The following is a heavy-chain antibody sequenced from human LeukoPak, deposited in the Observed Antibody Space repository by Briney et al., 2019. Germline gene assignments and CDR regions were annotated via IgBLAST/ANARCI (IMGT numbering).Heavy chain of an antibody. J-gene: IGHJ5*02. CDR3: ARNSPNYYDSSGRNWFDP. V-gene: IGHV4-4*07. CDR1: GGSISSYY. CDR2: IYTSGST. D-gene: IGHD3-22*01. Sequence: PSETLSLTCTVSGGSISSYYWSWIRQPAGKGLEWIGRIYTSGSTNYNPSLKSRVTMSVDTSKNQFSLKLSSVTAADTAVYYCARNSPNYYDSSGRNWFDPWGQGTLVTVSS.